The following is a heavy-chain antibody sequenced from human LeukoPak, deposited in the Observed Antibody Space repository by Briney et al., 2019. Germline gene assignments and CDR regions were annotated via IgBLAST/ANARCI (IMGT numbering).Heavy chain of an antibody. CDR3: ARVGIASFDY. CDR1: GGSISSGGYY. CDR2: IYYGGST. V-gene: IGHV4-31*03. J-gene: IGHJ4*02. Sequence: SQTLSLTCTVSGGSISSGGYYWSWIRQHPGKGLEWIGYIYYGGSTYYNPSLKSRVTISVDTSKNQFSLKLSSVTAADTAVYYCARVGIASFDYWGQGTLVTVSS. D-gene: IGHD3-3*02.